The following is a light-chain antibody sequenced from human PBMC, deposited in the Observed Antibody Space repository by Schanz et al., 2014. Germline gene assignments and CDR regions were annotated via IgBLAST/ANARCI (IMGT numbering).Light chain of an antibody. J-gene: IGLJ2*01. CDR3: SSYTSSSTLGYVV. Sequence: QSALTQPASVSGSPGQWITISCTGTSSDVGGYNYVSWFQQHAGKAPKVMIYDVSNRPSGVSNRFSGSKSGNTASLTISGLQAEDEADYYCSSYTSSSTLGYVVFGGGTKLTV. CDR1: SSDVGGYNY. V-gene: IGLV2-14*01. CDR2: DVS.